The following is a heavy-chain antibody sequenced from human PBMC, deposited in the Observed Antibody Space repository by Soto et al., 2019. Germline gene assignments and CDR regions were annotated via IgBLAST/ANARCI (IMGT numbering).Heavy chain of an antibody. CDR2: IYRSGST. J-gene: IGHJ5*02. V-gene: IGHV4-4*02. D-gene: IGHD6-13*01. CDR3: ALLRGVSSSWNWFDP. Sequence: SETLSLTCSVSGGSISSSNWWSWVRQPPGKGLEWMGEIYRSGSTNYNPSLKSRVTISVDKSKNQFSLKLSYVTAADTAVYYCALLRGVSSSWNWFDPWGQGTLVTVSS. CDR1: GGSISSSNW.